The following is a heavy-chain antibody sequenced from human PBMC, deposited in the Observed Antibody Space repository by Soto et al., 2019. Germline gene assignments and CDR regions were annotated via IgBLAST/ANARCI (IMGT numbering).Heavy chain of an antibody. CDR3: AKNRELRSYCYYGMDV. D-gene: IGHD1-26*01. J-gene: IGHJ6*02. CDR1: GFTFSSYG. Sequence: GGSLRLSCAASGFTFSSYGMHWVRQAPGKGLEWVAVISYDGSNKYYADSVKGRFTISRDNSKNTLYLQMNSLRAEDTAVYYCAKNRELRSYCYYGMDVWGQGTTVTVSS. V-gene: IGHV3-30*18. CDR2: ISYDGSNK.